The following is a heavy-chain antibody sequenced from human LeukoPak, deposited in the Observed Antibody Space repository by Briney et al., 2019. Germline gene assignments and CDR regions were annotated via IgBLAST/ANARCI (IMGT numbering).Heavy chain of an antibody. V-gene: IGHV4-59*12. CDR2: IYYSGST. Sequence: PSETLSLTCTVSGGSISSYYWSWIRQPPGKGLEWIGYIYYSGSTNYNPSLKSRVTISVDTSKNQFSLKLSSVTAADTAVYYCARSDSSSSPFDIWGQGTMVTVSS. J-gene: IGHJ3*02. D-gene: IGHD6-6*01. CDR3: ARSDSSSSPFDI. CDR1: GGSISSYY.